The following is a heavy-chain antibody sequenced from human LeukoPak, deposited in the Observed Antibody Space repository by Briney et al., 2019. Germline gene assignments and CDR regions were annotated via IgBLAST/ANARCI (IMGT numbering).Heavy chain of an antibody. CDR1: VSPNSSYY. CDR2: LYYSGHT. CDR3: ARDGLMVVDDAFDI. D-gene: IGHD2-8*01. J-gene: IGHJ3*02. V-gene: IGHV4-59*12. Sequence: PPGTSPPTSPYPVSPNSSYYWGWMRLPTGKGREGIGYLYYSGHTNHNPPLKRRLTISIHTYKKQFSLKLSSVPAAGPAMSFCARDGLMVVDDAFDIWGQGTMVTVSS.